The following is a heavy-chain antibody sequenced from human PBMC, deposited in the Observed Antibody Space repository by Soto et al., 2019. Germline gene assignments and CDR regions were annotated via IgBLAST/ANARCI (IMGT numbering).Heavy chain of an antibody. V-gene: IGHV4-30-2*06. CDR2: IGHLETT. J-gene: IGHJ6*02. CDR1: GVAMTYGGYS. CDR3: ARALVTDYNSRDYHYYFAMDV. Sequence: PSETLSLTCSVSGVAMTYGGYSWSWIRQSPEKGLEWLGYIGHLETTYYNPSFKSRLSLSIDRTRNQFSLSLSSMTAADKAVYYCARALVTDYNSRDYHYYFAMDVWGQGTSVTVSS. D-gene: IGHD3-22*01.